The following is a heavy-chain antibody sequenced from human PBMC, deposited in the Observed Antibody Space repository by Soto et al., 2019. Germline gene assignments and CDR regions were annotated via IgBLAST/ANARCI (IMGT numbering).Heavy chain of an antibody. CDR2: IYSGGST. J-gene: IGHJ4*02. D-gene: IGHD3-22*01. CDR3: AKNPGYYYDSTGYHFDY. V-gene: IGHV3-66*01. Sequence: GGSLRLSCAASGFTVSSNYMSWVRQAPGKGLEWVSVIYSGGSTYYADSVKGRFTTSRDNSKNTLYLQMNSLRAEDTAVYYCAKNPGYYYDSTGYHFDYWGQGTLITVSS. CDR1: GFTVSSNY.